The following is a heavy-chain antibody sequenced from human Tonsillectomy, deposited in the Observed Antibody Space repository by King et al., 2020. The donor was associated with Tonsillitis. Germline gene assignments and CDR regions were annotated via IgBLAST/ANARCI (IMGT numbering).Heavy chain of an antibody. Sequence: VQLVESGAEVRKPGASVKVSCKASGYTFTSYYMHWVRQAPGQGLEWMGIINLSADKTNYAQKFQGRVTMTRDRSTSTVYMELSSLRSEDTAVYYCASEGAPYCSGAGCYAFDNWGQGTLVTVSS. CDR1: GYTFTSYY. J-gene: IGHJ4*02. D-gene: IGHD2-15*01. V-gene: IGHV1-46*01. CDR3: ASEGAPYCSGAGCYAFDN. CDR2: INLSADKT.